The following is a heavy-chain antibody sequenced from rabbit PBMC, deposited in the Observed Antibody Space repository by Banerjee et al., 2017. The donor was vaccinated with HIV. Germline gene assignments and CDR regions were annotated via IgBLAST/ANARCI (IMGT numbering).Heavy chain of an antibody. Sequence: QSLEESGGDLVKPGASLTLTCTASGFSLGRNYHMCWVRQAPGKGLEWIAYIYPDYGSTDYASWVNGRFTISLDNAQNTVFLQMTSLTAADTATYFCARAASSSGYYGGYYFNLWGPGTLVTVS. CDR1: GFSLGRNYH. D-gene: IGHD1-1*01. V-gene: IGHV1S40*01. CDR3: ARAASSSGYYGGYYFNL. J-gene: IGHJ4*01. CDR2: IYPDYGST.